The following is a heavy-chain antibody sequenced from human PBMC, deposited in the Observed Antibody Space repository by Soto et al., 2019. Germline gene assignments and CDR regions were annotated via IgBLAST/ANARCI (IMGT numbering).Heavy chain of an antibody. Sequence: SETLSLTCTVSGGSISSGDYYWSWIRQPPGKGLEWIGYIYYSGSTYYNPSLKSRVTISVDTSKNQFSLKLSSVTAADTAVYYCARDLERSWFDPWGQGTLVTVSS. J-gene: IGHJ5*02. CDR1: GGSISSGDYY. D-gene: IGHD1-1*01. V-gene: IGHV4-30-4*01. CDR2: IYYSGST. CDR3: ARDLERSWFDP.